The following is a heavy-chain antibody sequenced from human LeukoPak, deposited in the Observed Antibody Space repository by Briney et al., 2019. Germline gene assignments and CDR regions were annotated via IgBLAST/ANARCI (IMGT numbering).Heavy chain of an antibody. D-gene: IGHD2-8*01. CDR3: ARVSSKVTVLGLIKKKNYYYYYMDV. V-gene: IGHV3-48*03. CDR2: ISSSGSTI. CDR1: GFTFSSYE. J-gene: IGHJ6*03. Sequence: GGSLRLSCAASGFTFSSYEMNWVRQAPGKGLEWVSYISSSGSTIYYADSVKGRFTISRDNAKNSLYLQMNSLRAEDTAVYYCARVSSKVTVLGLIKKKNYYYYYMDVWGKGTTVTISS.